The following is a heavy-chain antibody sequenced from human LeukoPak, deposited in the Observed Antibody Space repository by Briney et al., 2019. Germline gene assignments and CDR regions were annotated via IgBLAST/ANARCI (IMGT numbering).Heavy chain of an antibody. CDR2: IYYSGSP. CDR1: GDSISGYS. CDR3: AREGYGSRSRDNWLDP. V-gene: IGHV4-59*12. Sequence: SETLSLTCSVSGDSISGYSWSWLRQPPGKSPEWIGYIYYSGSPIYSPSLNSRVTISLDTSKNRFSLKLTSVTAADTAVYYCAREGYGSRSRDNWLDPWGQGTLVTVSS. D-gene: IGHD3-10*01. J-gene: IGHJ5*02.